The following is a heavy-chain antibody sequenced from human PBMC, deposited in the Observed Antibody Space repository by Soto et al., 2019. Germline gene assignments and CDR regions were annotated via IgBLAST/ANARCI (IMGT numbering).Heavy chain of an antibody. D-gene: IGHD3-16*01. Sequence: QVQLVQSGADVKKPGSSVKVSCKTSGGSYGSSAISWVRQAPAQGLEWMGEIIPVFDKANYAQNFQDRLTITADESTGTVFMQLSSLRSDDTAAYFCARLRRDWGDAFDLWGQGTFVTVSS. CDR2: IIPVFDKA. CDR3: ARLRRDWGDAFDL. V-gene: IGHV1-69*01. J-gene: IGHJ3*01. CDR1: GGSYGSSA.